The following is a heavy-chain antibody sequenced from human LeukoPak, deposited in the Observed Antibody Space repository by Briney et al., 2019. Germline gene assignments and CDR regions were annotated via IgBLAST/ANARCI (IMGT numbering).Heavy chain of an antibody. D-gene: IGHD2-2*01. CDR2: ISSDRKTT. CDR3: ARDGGDVVVPAAQRGAVNYGMDV. J-gene: IGHJ6*02. V-gene: IGHV3-48*01. CDR1: GFSFSDYS. Sequence: PGGSLRLSCAASGFSFSDYSMNWVRQAPGKGLEDISYISSDRKTTSYADSVKGRFTISRDNAKNSLYLQMNSLRVEDTAVYYCARDGGDVVVPAAQRGAVNYGMDVWGQGTTVTVSS.